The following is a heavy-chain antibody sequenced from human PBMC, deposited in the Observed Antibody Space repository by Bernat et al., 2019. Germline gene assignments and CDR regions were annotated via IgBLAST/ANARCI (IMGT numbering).Heavy chain of an antibody. J-gene: IGHJ4*02. V-gene: IGHV3-23*04. D-gene: IGHD3-22*01. CDR1: GFTFSSYA. Sequence: VQLVESGGGVVQPGRSLRLSCAASGFTFSSYAMSWVRQAPGKGLEWVSAISGSGGSTYYADSVKGRFTISRDNSKNTLYLQMNSLRAEDTAVYYCAKALRYYYDSSGYYWGQGTLVTVSS. CDR2: ISGSGGST. CDR3: AKALRYYYDSSGYY.